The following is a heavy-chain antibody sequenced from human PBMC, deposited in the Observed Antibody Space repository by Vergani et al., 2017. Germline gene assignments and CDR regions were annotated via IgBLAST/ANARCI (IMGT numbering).Heavy chain of an antibody. CDR3: ANLPWRYCSGGSCYSVRGYYYMDV. J-gene: IGHJ6*03. V-gene: IGHV4-34*01. CDR1: GGSFSGYY. CDR2: INHSGST. Sequence: QVQLQQWGAGLLKPSETLSLTCAVYGGSFSGYYWSWIRQPPGKGLEWIGEINHSGSTNYNPSLKSRVTISVDTSKNQFSLKLSSVTAADTAVYYCANLPWRYCSGGSCYSVRGYYYMDVWGKGTTVTVSS. D-gene: IGHD2-15*01.